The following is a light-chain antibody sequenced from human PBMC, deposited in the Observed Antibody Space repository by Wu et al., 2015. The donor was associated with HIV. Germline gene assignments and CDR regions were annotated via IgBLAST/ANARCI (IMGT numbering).Light chain of an antibody. CDR2: AAS. CDR1: QGISKS. J-gene: IGKJ4*01. CDR3: QQYYSTPLT. Sequence: DIQMTQSPSSLSASVGDRVTITCRASQGISKSLAWYQQKPGKAPKLLLFAASRLESGVPSRFSGSGSVTDYTLTISSLQPEDFAIYYCQQYYSTPLTFGGGTKGGDQT. V-gene: IGKV1-NL1*01.